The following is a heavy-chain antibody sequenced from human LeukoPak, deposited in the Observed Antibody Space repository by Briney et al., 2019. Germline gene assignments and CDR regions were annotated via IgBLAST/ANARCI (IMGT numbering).Heavy chain of an antibody. CDR1: GFTFSSYE. CDR3: AKDIDDSSGYSDY. J-gene: IGHJ4*02. D-gene: IGHD3-22*01. Sequence: GGSLRLSCAASGFTFSSYEMNWVRQAPGKGLEWVSYISSSGSTIYYAGSVKGRFTISRDNAKNSLYLQMNSLRAEDTALYYCAKDIDDSSGYSDYWGQGTLVTVSS. CDR2: ISSSGSTI. V-gene: IGHV3-48*03.